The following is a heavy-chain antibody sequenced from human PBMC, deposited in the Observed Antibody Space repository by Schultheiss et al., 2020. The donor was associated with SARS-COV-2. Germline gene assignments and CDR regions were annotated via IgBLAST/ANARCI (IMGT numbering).Heavy chain of an antibody. CDR3: ARTAYSYGRDAFDI. V-gene: IGHV3-48*03. Sequence: GGSLRLSCAASGFTFSSYEMNWVRQAPGKGLEWVSYISSSGSTIYYADSVKGRFTISRENAKNSLYLQMNSLRAGDTAVYYCARTAYSYGRDAFDIWGQGTMVTVSS. J-gene: IGHJ3*02. CDR1: GFTFSSYE. D-gene: IGHD5-18*01. CDR2: ISSSGSTI.